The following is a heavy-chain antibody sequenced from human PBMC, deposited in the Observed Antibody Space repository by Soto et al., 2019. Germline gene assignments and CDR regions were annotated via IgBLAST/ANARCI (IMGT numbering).Heavy chain of an antibody. CDR2: IYPGDSDT. V-gene: IGHV5-51*01. J-gene: IGHJ6*02. Sequence: GESLKISCKGSGYSFTSYWIGWVRQMPGKGLEWMGIIYPGDSDTRYSPSFQGQVTISADKSISTAYLQWSSLKASDTAMYYCARHTLRYFDWSSTEYYYYGMDVWGQGTLVTVSS. CDR1: GYSFTSYW. CDR3: ARHTLRYFDWSSTEYYYYGMDV. D-gene: IGHD3-9*01.